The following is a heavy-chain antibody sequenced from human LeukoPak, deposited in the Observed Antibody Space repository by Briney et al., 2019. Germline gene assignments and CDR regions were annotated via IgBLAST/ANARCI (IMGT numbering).Heavy chain of an antibody. V-gene: IGHV3-53*01. CDR1: GFLVSNNY. Sequence: GGSVRPSCAASGFLVSNNYMSWVPQTPRKRLEWVSLIYSCGTTYYADSVRGRFTISRDYSKNTIFLQMDSLTVEDTAIYYCARGKEDSPLWVGEPPYFDNWGQGTLVTVSS. D-gene: IGHD3-10*01. CDR3: ARGKEDSPLWVGEPPYFDN. J-gene: IGHJ4*02. CDR2: IYSCGTT.